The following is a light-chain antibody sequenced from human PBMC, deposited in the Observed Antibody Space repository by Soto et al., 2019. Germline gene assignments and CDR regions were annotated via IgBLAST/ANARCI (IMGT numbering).Light chain of an antibody. CDR3: NSYTSSSTLYV. CDR1: SSDFGAYNY. Sequence: QSVLTQPASVSGSPGQSVAISCTGTSSDFGAYNYVSWYQQLPGKAPKLLIYDVSHRPSWVSDRFSGSKSGNTASLTISGLQAEDEGDYYCNSYTSSSTLYVFGTGTKVTVL. V-gene: IGLV2-14*01. CDR2: DVS. J-gene: IGLJ1*01.